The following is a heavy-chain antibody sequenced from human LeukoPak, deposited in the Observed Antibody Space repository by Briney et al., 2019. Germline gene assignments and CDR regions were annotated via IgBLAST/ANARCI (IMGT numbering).Heavy chain of an antibody. D-gene: IGHD6-19*01. V-gene: IGHV1-2*02. CDR1: GYTFIAYY. CDR3: AKIAAMAGIGWGDFDY. Sequence: GASVKVSCKASGYTFIAYYMNWVRQAPGQGLEWMGWINPNSGDTNYAQKFQGRVTMTRDTSINTAYMELSRLRSDDTAVYYCAKIAAMAGIGWGDFDYWGQGALVTVSS. J-gene: IGHJ4*02. CDR2: INPNSGDT.